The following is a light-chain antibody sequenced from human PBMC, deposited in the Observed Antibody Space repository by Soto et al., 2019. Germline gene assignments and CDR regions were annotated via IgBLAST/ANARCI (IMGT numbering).Light chain of an antibody. CDR3: QQYESYSLT. V-gene: IGKV1-5*01. Sequence: DIQMTQSPSTLSASVGDSLTITCRASHSIRDCLAWYQQKPGKAPHLLIYDASTLEDGVLSRFSGSGSGTEFTLTISSLRPDDFATYYCQQYESYSLTFGGGTRVELK. CDR2: DAS. J-gene: IGKJ4*01. CDR1: HSIRDC.